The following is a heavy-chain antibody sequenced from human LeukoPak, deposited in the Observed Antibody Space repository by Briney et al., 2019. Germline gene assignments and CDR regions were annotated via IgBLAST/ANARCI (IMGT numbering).Heavy chain of an antibody. CDR3: AKQKGIAARWYFDL. Sequence: GGSLRLSCAASGFTFSSYAMSWVRQAPGKGLEWVSPINGSGGSTYYADSVKGRFTISRDNSKNTLYLQMNSLRAEDTAVYYCAKQKGIAARWYFDLWGRGTLVTVSS. D-gene: IGHD6-6*01. J-gene: IGHJ2*01. CDR1: GFTFSSYA. CDR2: INGSGGST. V-gene: IGHV3-23*01.